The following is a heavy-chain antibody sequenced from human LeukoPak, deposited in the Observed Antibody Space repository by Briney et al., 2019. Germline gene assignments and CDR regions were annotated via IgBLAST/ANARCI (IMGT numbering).Heavy chain of an antibody. Sequence: GGSLRLSCAASGFTFSSYWMSWDRQAPGKGLEWVANIKQDGSEKYYVDSVKGRFTISRDNAKNSLYLQMNSLRAEDTAVYYCARCYYDFWSGYYPNYYYYYMDVWGKGTTVTVSS. D-gene: IGHD3-3*01. J-gene: IGHJ6*03. CDR3: ARCYYDFWSGYYPNYYYYYMDV. CDR1: GFTFSSYW. CDR2: IKQDGSEK. V-gene: IGHV3-7*01.